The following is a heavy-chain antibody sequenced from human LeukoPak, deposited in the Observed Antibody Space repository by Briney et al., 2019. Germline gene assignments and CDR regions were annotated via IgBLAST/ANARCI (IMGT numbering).Heavy chain of an antibody. CDR3: ARYIAVSGRSAHFDY. J-gene: IGHJ4*02. Sequence: GGSLRPSCAASGFNLSVYNMNSARQAPGKGLEWVSYISSGGGTVFSTDSVKGRFTISRDNAKNSLYLQMNSLRVDDTAVYYCARYIAVSGRSAHFDYWGQGTLVTISS. CDR2: ISSGGGTV. CDR1: GFNLSVYN. D-gene: IGHD6-13*01. V-gene: IGHV3-48*04.